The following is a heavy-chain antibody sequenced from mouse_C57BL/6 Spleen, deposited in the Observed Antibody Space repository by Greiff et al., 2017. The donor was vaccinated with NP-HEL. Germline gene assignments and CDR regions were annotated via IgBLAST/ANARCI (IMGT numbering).Heavy chain of an antibody. D-gene: IGHD2-5*01. CDR3: ARGNYSNYGYAMDY. V-gene: IGHV1-82*01. CDR2: IYPGDGDT. Sequence: QVQLKESGPELVKPGASVKISCKASGYAFSSSWMNWVKQRPGKGLEWIGRIYPGDGDTNYNGKFKGKATLTADKSSSTAYMQLSSLTSEDSAVYFSARGNYSNYGYAMDYWGQGTSVTVSS. CDR1: GYAFSSSW. J-gene: IGHJ4*01.